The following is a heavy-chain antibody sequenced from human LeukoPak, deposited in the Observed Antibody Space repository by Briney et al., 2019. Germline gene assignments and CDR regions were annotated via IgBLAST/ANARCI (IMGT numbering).Heavy chain of an antibody. V-gene: IGHV3-9*01. CDR3: AKASGWYRGYFDY. CDR1: GFTFDDYA. J-gene: IGHJ4*02. D-gene: IGHD6-19*01. CDR2: ISWNSGSI. Sequence: GGSLSLSCAASGFTFDDYAMHWVRQAPGKGLEWVSGISWNSGSIGYADSVKGRFTISRDNAKNSLYLQMNSLRAEDTALYYCAKASGWYRGYFDYWGQGTLVTVSS.